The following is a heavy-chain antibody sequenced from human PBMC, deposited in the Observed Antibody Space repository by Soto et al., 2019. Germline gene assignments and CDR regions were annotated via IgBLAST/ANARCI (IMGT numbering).Heavy chain of an antibody. CDR3: ARGGETYYDFWSGFSPIDY. J-gene: IGHJ4*02. CDR2: IFYSDNT. Sequence: SETLSLTCTVSGGSISPYYWSWIRQSPGKGLEWIGYIFYSDNTNYNPSLRSRVTISVDTSKSQFSLKLTSVTAADTAVYYCARGGETYYDFWSGFSPIDYWGQGALVTVSS. V-gene: IGHV4-59*01. D-gene: IGHD3-3*01. CDR1: GGSISPYY.